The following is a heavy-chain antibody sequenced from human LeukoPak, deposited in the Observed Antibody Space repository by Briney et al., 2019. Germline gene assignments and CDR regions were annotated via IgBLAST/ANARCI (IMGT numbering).Heavy chain of an antibody. CDR3: ATLDKSGDNYLDY. Sequence: SETLSLTCTVPGDSIRSHYWNWIRQPPGKGLEWIGYIYYTGSTNYNPSLNSRVTISVDTSNNQFSLKLSSVTAADTAVYYCATLDKSGDNYLDYWGQGTLVTVSS. CDR1: GDSIRSHY. CDR2: IYYTGST. D-gene: IGHD5-24*01. V-gene: IGHV4-59*11. J-gene: IGHJ4*02.